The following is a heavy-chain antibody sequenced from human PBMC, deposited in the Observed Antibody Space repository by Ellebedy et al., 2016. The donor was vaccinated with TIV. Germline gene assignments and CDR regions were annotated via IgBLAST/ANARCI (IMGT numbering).Heavy chain of an antibody. CDR3: TRDLTNIVSGDY. D-gene: IGHD5/OR15-5a*01. V-gene: IGHV1-2*02. CDR2: INPNSGDT. J-gene: IGHJ4*02. CDR1: GYTFTSHG. Sequence: AASVKVSCKASGYTFTSHGIGWVRQAPGQGLEWMAWINPNSGDTDYAQKFQGRVTVTRDTSTSTAFLELSRLRSDDTAVYYCTRDLTNIVSGDYWGQGTLVTVSS.